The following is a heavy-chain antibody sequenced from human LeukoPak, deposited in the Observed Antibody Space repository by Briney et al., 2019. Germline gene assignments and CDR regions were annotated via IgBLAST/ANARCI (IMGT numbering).Heavy chain of an antibody. CDR2: IYTSGTT. CDR3: ARWSGGVTARNYYYYRDV. D-gene: IGHD6-6*01. Sequence: SETLSLTCTVSGGSVRRGNYYWTWIRQPAGSGLEWIGRIYTSGTTDYNPSLRTRVTISVDASRNQFSLNLSSVTAADTAVFYRARWSGGVTARNYYYYRDVGGEGPTVTVSS. J-gene: IGHJ6*03. CDR1: GGSVRRGNYY. V-gene: IGHV4-61*02.